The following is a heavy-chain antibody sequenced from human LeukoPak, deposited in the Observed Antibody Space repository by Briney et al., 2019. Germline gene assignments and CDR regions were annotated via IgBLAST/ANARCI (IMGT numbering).Heavy chain of an antibody. CDR3: ARGGGCHRTNCYWADY. D-gene: IGHD2-2*01. V-gene: IGHV3-48*04. Sequence: GALRLSCAASGFTFSSYSVTWVRQAPGKGLEWVSYISTSSTTIYYTDSVKGRFTISRDNAKNSLYLQMNSLRAEDTAVYYCARGGGCHRTNCYWADYWGQGTLVTVSS. CDR2: ISTSSTTI. J-gene: IGHJ4*02. CDR1: GFTFSSYS.